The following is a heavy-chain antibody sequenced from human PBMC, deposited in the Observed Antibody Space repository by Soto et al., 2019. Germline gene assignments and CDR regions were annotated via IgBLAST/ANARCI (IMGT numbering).Heavy chain of an antibody. J-gene: IGHJ6*03. D-gene: IGHD2-2*01. CDR1: GGSIGSGGYY. CDR3: ARVIVVVPALSLYYYYYYMDV. Sequence: LSETLSLTCTVSGGSIGSGGYYWGWIRQHPGKGLEWIGYIYYSGSTYYNPSLKSRVTISVDTSKNQFSLKLSSVTAADTAVYYCARVIVVVPALSLYYYYYYMDVWGKGTTVTVSS. V-gene: IGHV4-31*03. CDR2: IYYSGST.